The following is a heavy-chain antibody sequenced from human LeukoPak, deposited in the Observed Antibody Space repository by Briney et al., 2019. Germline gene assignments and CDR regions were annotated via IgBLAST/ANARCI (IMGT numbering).Heavy chain of an antibody. CDR3: AKGLRYFDWADY. CDR2: ISWNTFTV. Sequence: PGGSLRLSCAASGFTFDDYVMHWVRQAPGKGLEWVSTISWNTFTVRYADSVKGRFTISRDNAKNSLYLQMNSLRTEDTALYYCAKGLRYFDWADYWGQGTLVTVSS. J-gene: IGHJ4*02. V-gene: IGHV3-9*01. D-gene: IGHD3-9*01. CDR1: GFTFDDYV.